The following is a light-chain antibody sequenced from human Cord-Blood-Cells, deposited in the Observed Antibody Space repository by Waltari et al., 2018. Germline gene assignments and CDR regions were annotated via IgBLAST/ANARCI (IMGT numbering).Light chain of an antibody. Sequence: IQMTQSPSTLSASVGDRVPITCRASQSISSWFAWYQQKPGKAPKLLIYKASSLESGVPTRFSGSGSGTEFTLTISRLQPDDFATYYCQQYNSYSRTFGQGTKVEIK. CDR2: KAS. CDR3: QQYNSYSRT. V-gene: IGKV1-5*03. CDR1: QSISSW. J-gene: IGKJ1*01.